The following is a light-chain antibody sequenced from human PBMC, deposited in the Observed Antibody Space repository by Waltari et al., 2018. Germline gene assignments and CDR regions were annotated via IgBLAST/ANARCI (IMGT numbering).Light chain of an antibody. CDR1: QSVSSSN. V-gene: IGKV3-20*01. CDR3: QQYGRSPGT. CDR2: GAS. Sequence: ENVLTQSPGTLSLSPGERATLSCRASQSVSSSNLAWYQQKPGQAPRLLLDGASSRATGIPDRFSGSGSGTDFTLTISRLEPEDFAVYYCQQYGRSPGTFGQGTKVEIK. J-gene: IGKJ1*01.